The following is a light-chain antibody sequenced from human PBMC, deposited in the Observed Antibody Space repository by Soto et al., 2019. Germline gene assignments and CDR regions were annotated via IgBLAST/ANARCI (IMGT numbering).Light chain of an antibody. J-gene: IGKJ2*01. V-gene: IGKV1-39*01. CDR1: QNISSF. CDR2: AAS. CDR3: QQTYSAQYT. Sequence: DIQMTQSPSSLCASVGDRVTIACRASQNISSFLNWYQHKPGKAPKLLIFAASSLQSGVPSRFSGSGSGTDFTLTISSLQPEDFATYFCQQTYSAQYTFGQGTKLEIK.